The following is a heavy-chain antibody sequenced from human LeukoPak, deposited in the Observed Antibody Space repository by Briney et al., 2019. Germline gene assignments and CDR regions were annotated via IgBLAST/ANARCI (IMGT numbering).Heavy chain of an antibody. V-gene: IGHV1-2*02. Sequence: VKVSCKASGYTFTGYYMHWVRQAPGQGLEWMGWINPNSGGTNYAQKFQGRVTMTRDTSISTAYMELSRLRSDDTAVYYCARVDWSYSSGWVNWFDPWGQGTLVTVSS. J-gene: IGHJ5*02. CDR1: GYTFTGYY. CDR2: INPNSGGT. CDR3: ARVDWSYSSGWVNWFDP. D-gene: IGHD6-19*01.